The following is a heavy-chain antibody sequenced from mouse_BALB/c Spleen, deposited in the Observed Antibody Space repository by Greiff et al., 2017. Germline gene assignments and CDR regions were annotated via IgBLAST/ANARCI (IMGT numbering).Heavy chain of an antibody. CDR1: GFTFSSYY. V-gene: IGHV5-6-2*01. Sequence: EVKLVESGGGLVKLGGSLKLSCAASGFTFSSYYMSWVRQTPEKRLELVAAINSNGGSTYYPDTVKGRFTISRDNAKNTLYLQMSSLKSEDTALYYCARQGGGGHFDYWGQGTTLTVSS. D-gene: IGHD1-1*02. CDR3: ARQGGGGHFDY. J-gene: IGHJ2*01. CDR2: INSNGGST.